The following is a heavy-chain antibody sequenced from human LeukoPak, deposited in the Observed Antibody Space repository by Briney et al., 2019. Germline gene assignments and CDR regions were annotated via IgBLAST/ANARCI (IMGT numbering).Heavy chain of an antibody. Sequence: SETLSLTCTVSGGSISSSSYYWGWIRQPPGKGLEWIGSIYYSGSTYYNPSLKSRVTISVDTSKNQFSLKLSSVTAADTAVYYCARVNTAMVNGFDYWGQGTLVTVSS. D-gene: IGHD5-18*01. V-gene: IGHV4-39*01. CDR2: IYYSGST. J-gene: IGHJ4*02. CDR1: GGSISSSSYY. CDR3: ARVNTAMVNGFDY.